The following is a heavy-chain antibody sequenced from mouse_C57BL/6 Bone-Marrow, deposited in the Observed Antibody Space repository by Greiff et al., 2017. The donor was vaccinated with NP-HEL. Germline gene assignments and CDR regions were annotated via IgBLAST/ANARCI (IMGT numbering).Heavy chain of an antibody. CDR2: IDPENGDT. CDR1: GFNIKDDY. V-gene: IGHV14-4*01. Sequence: VQLKQSGAELVRPGASVKLSCTASGFNIKDDYMHWVKQRPEQGLEWIGWIDPENGDTEYASKFQGKATITADTSSNTAYLQLSSLTSEDTAVDYCTDDYDVAWFAYWGQGTLVTVSA. D-gene: IGHD2-4*01. J-gene: IGHJ3*01. CDR3: TDDYDVAWFAY.